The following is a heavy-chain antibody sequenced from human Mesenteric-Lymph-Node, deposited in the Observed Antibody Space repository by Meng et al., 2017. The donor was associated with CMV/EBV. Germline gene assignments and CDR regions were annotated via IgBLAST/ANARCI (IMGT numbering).Heavy chain of an antibody. J-gene: IGHJ4*02. CDR2: ISASGTTQ. Sequence: GESLKISCAASGFDFSSYDMNWVRQTPGKGLEWVSYISASGTTQYYADSVTGRFTISRDNAKNSLYLQMNSLRAEDTAVYYCARGGGCFSTSCYAVDYWGQGTLVTVSS. CDR3: ARGGGCFSTSCYAVDY. CDR1: GFDFSSYD. V-gene: IGHV3-48*03. D-gene: IGHD2-2*01.